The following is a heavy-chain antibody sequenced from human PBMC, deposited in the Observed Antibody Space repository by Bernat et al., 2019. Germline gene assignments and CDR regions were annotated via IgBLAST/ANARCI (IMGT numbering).Heavy chain of an antibody. V-gene: IGHV3-48*03. CDR3: ASDWHYYFDY. CDR1: GFTFSSYE. J-gene: IGHJ4*02. CDR2: ISSSGSTI. Sequence: EVQLVESGGGLVQPGGALRLSCAASGFTFSSYEMNWVRQAPGKGLEWVSYISSSGSTIYYADSVKGRFTISRYNAKNSLYLQMNSLRAEDTAVYYCASDWHYYFDYWGQGTLVTVSS.